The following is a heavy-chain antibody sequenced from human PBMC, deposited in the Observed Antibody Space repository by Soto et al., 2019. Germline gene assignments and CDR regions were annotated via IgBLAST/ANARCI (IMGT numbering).Heavy chain of an antibody. D-gene: IGHD3-22*01. CDR3: AREYLDYYETSGYYY. V-gene: IGHV1-18*04. CDR2: ISPYNGNT. Sequence: ASVKVSCKASGFTFTDYGIAWVRQAPGQGLEWMAWISPYNGNTNYAQNVQGRVTVTTDTSTSTVYMELRRLTSDDTAVYYCAREYLDYYETSGYYYWGQGTLVTVSS. J-gene: IGHJ4*02. CDR1: GFTFTDYG.